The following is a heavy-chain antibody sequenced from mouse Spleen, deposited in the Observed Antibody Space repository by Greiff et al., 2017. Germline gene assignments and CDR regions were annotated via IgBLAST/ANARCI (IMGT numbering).Heavy chain of an antibody. Sequence: QVQLQQSGPGLVAPSQSLSITCTVSGFSLTSYGVHWVRQPPGKGLEWLVVIWSDGSKTYNSALKSRLSISKDNSKSQVFLKMNSLQTDDTAMYYCARTGVRDPWFAYWGQGTLVTVSA. V-gene: IGHV2-6*02. J-gene: IGHJ3*01. CDR3: ARTGVRDPWFAY. CDR1: GFSLTSYG. CDR2: IWSDGSK. D-gene: IGHD2-2*01.